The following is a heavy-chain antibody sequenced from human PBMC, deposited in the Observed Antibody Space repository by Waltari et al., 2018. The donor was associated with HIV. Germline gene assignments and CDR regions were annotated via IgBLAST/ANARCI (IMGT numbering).Heavy chain of an antibody. J-gene: IGHJ6*02. CDR1: GGFISRGDYY. CDR3: ARAGSVFGTSPYGMDV. V-gene: IGHV4-30-4*01. Sequence: QVQLQESGPGLVTPSQTLSLTCTVSGGFISRGDYYWSWIRQPPGKGLEWIGYIYYSGSTYYNPSLKSRVTISVDTSKNQFSLKLSSVSAADTAVYYCARAGSVFGTSPYGMDVGGQGTTVTVSS. D-gene: IGHD2-2*01. CDR2: IYYSGST.